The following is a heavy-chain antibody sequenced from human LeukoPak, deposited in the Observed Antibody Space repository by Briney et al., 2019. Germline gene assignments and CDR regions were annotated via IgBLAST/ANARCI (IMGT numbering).Heavy chain of an antibody. Sequence: SETLSLTCTVSGGSISSYYWSWIRQPPGKGLEWIGYIYYSGSTNYNPSLKSRVTISVDTSKNQFSLKLSSVTAADTAVYYCARGGGRYCSSTSCYSIDYWGQGTLVTVSS. CDR3: ARGGGRYCSSTSCYSIDY. CDR1: GGSISSYY. CDR2: IYYSGST. D-gene: IGHD2-2*01. V-gene: IGHV4-59*01. J-gene: IGHJ4*02.